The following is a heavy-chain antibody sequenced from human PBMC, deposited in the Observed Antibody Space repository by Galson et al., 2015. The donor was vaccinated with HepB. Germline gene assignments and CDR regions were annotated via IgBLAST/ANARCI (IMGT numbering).Heavy chain of an antibody. J-gene: IGHJ4*02. CDR3: AREIKNTYGGNTNDY. D-gene: IGHD4-23*01. CDR1: GFTFSDYY. CDR2: ISSSSSYT. Sequence: SLRLSCAASGFTFSDYYMSWIRQAPGKGLEWVSYISSSSSYTNYADSVKGRFTISRDNAKNSLYLQVNSLRAEDTAVYYCAREIKNTYGGNTNDYWGQGTLVTVSS. V-gene: IGHV3-11*06.